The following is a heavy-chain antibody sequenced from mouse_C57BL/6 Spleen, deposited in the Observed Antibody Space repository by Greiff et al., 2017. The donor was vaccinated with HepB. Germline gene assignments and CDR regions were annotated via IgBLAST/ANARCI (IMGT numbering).Heavy chain of an antibody. D-gene: IGHD1-1*01. V-gene: IGHV1-69*01. CDR2: IDPSDSYT. CDR3: ARNYYGSEGNAMDY. CDR1: GYTFTSYW. J-gene: IGHJ4*01. Sequence: VKLQQPGAELVMPGASVKLSCKASGYTFTSYWMHWVKQRPGQGLEWIGEIDPSDSYTNYNQKFKGKSTLTVDKSSSTAYMQLSSLTSEDSAVHYCARNYYGSEGNAMDYWGQGTSVTVSS.